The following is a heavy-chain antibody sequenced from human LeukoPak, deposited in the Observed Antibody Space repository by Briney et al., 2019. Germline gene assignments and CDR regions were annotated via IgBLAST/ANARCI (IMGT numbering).Heavy chain of an antibody. J-gene: IGHJ4*02. Sequence: ASVKVSCKASGYTFTSYGISWVRQAPGQGLEWMGWISAYNGNTNYAQKLQGRVTMTTETSTSTAYMELRSLRSDDTAVYYCARVVKEMATIYSDYWGQGTLVTVSS. CDR2: ISAYNGNT. D-gene: IGHD5-24*01. CDR1: GYTFTSYG. V-gene: IGHV1-18*01. CDR3: ARVVKEMATIYSDY.